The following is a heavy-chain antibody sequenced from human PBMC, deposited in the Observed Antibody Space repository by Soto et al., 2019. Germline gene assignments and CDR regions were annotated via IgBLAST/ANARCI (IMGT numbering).Heavy chain of an antibody. Sequence: GGSLRLSCAASGFTFSSYAMSWVHQAPGKGLEWVSAISGSGGSTYYADSVKGRFTISRDNSKNTLYLQMNSLRAEDTAVYYCAKCRSGYDTHPSLYYYYYYYMDVWGKGTTVTVSS. CDR3: AKCRSGYDTHPSLYYYYYYYMDV. D-gene: IGHD5-12*01. CDR2: ISGSGGST. CDR1: GFTFSSYA. V-gene: IGHV3-23*01. J-gene: IGHJ6*03.